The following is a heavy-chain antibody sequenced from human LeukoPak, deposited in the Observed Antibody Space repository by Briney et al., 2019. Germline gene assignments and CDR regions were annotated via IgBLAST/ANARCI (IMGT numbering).Heavy chain of an antibody. D-gene: IGHD3-3*01. V-gene: IGHV1-46*01. Sequence: ASVKVSCKAAGYTFTSYYMHWVRQAPGQGLEWMGIINPSGGTTSYAQKFQGGVTMTSDTSKCTVYMGLSSLRSEDTAVYYCARDPQSENWFDPWGQGTRVTVSS. CDR3: ARDPQSENWFDP. CDR1: GYTFTSYY. CDR2: INPSGGTT. J-gene: IGHJ5*02.